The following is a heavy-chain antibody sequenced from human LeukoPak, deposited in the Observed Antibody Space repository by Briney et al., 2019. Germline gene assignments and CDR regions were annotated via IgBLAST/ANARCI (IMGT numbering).Heavy chain of an antibody. Sequence: HSGGSLRLSCAASGFTFSSYSMNWVRQAPGKGLEWVSYISSSSSTIYYADSVKGRFTISRDNAKNSLYLQINSLRAEDTAVYYCARDAVTTVASEYYFDYWGQGTLVTVSS. CDR2: ISSSSSTI. J-gene: IGHJ4*02. CDR1: GFTFSSYS. D-gene: IGHD4-23*01. CDR3: ARDAVTTVASEYYFDY. V-gene: IGHV3-48*01.